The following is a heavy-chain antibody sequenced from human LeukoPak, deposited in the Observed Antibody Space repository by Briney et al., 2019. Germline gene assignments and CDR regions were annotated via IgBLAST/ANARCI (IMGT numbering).Heavy chain of an antibody. Sequence: SETLSLTCAVSGGSISSSNWWCWVRQPPGKGLEWIGEIYHSGSTNYNPSLKSRVTISVDKSKNQFSLKLSSVTAADTAVYYCATRDGYNYHGAFDIWGQGTMVTVSS. CDR1: GGSISSSNW. D-gene: IGHD5-24*01. J-gene: IGHJ3*02. CDR2: IYHSGST. CDR3: ATRDGYNYHGAFDI. V-gene: IGHV4-4*02.